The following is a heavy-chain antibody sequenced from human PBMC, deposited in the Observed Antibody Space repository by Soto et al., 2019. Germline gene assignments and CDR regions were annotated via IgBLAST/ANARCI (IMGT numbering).Heavy chain of an antibody. CDR1: GCTFTTYA. D-gene: IGHD3-22*01. CDR2: ISRRGDTT. V-gene: IGHV3-23*01. Sequence: PWGSLRLSCAASGCTFTTYAMSWVRQAPGKGLEWVSVISRRGDTTYYADSVKGRFTISRDNSKNTLYLQMNSLRAEARAVYYCASIQAGYDRPGYSSAFDIWGQGTMVTVSS. J-gene: IGHJ3*02. CDR3: ASIQAGYDRPGYSSAFDI.